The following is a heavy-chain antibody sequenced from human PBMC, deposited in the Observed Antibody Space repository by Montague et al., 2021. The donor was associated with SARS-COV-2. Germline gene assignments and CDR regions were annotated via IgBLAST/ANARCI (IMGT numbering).Heavy chain of an antibody. CDR2: IYPTGSTNXNPSLISGST. V-gene: IGHV4-4*07. D-gene: IGHD6-13*01. CDR1: GGSFNNYY. CDR3: ARESLEAVDY. J-gene: IGHJ4*02. Sequence: SETLSLTCSVSGGSFNNYYWSWIRQPAGKGLEWIGRIYPTGSTNXNPSLISGSTNYNPSLKGRVSVSLDTSDNQFSLTVTSVTAADTAVYYCARESLEAVDYWGQGTLVTVSS.